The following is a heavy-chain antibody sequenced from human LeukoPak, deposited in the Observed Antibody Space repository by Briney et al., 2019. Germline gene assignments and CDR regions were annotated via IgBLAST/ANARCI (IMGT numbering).Heavy chain of an antibody. Sequence: SETLSLTCTVSGGSISSHYWSWIRQPPGKGLEWIGYIYYSGSTNYNPSLKSRVTISVDTSKNQFSLKLSSVTAADTAVYYCARGSYDSSGYSYYYYYYTDVWGKGTTVTVSS. J-gene: IGHJ6*03. V-gene: IGHV4-59*11. CDR2: IYYSGST. CDR1: GGSISSHY. CDR3: ARGSYDSSGYSYYYYYYTDV. D-gene: IGHD3-22*01.